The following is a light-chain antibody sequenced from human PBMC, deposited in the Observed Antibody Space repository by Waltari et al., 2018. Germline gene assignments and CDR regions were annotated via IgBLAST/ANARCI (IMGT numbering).Light chain of an antibody. CDR2: GAS. V-gene: IGKV3-15*01. J-gene: IGKJ4*01. CDR1: QSVSSN. Sequence: EIVMTQSPATLSVSPGDRATLPCRASQSVSSNLAWYQPKPGQAPRLLIYGASTRATGIPARFSGSGSGTEFTLTISSLQSEDFAVYYCQQYNNWPPLTFGGGTKVEIK. CDR3: QQYNNWPPLT.